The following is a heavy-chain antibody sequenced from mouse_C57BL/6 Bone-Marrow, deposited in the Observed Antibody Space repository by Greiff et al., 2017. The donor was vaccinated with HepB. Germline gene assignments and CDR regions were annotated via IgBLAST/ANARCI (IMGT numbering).Heavy chain of an antibody. J-gene: IGHJ3*01. Sequence: QVQLQQSGAELARPGASVKLSCKASGYTFTSYGISWVKQRTGQGLEWIGEIYPRSGNTYYNEKFKGKATLTADKSSSTAYMELRSLTSEDSAVYFCAYYYGSSSAWFAYWGQGTLVTVSA. V-gene: IGHV1-81*01. CDR3: AYYYGSSSAWFAY. CDR1: GYTFTSYG. CDR2: IYPRSGNT. D-gene: IGHD1-1*01.